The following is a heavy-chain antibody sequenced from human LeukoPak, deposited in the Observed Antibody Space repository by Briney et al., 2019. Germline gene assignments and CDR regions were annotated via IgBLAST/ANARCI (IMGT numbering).Heavy chain of an antibody. CDR1: GGSFSDYY. CDR2: ISLSGST. Sequence: PSETLSLTCAVYGGSFSDYYWSWIRQPPGKGLEWIGEISLSGSTNYKTSLKSRVTISMDTSKNQISLRLNSVSAADTAVYYCAGDHYLARNSWLQGTIVPVSS. J-gene: IGHJ5*02. CDR3: AGDHYLARNS. D-gene: IGHD1-14*01. V-gene: IGHV4-34*01.